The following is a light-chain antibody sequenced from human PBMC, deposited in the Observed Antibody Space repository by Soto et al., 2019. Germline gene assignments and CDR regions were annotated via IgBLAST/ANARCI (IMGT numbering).Light chain of an antibody. J-gene: IGLJ2*01. Sequence: QSALTHPASVSGSPGQSIAISCTGTSSDVGSFNLVSWYQQHPGKAPKLLIYEGTKWPSGVSNRFSGSKSGNTASLTISGLQAEDEADYYCCSFGGSTTYVLFGGGTKLTVL. V-gene: IGLV2-23*01. CDR2: EGT. CDR1: SSDVGSFNL. CDR3: CSFGGSTTYVL.